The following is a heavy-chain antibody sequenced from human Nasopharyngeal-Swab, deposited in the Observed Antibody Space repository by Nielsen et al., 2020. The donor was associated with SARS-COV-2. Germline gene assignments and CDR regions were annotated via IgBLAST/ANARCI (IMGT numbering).Heavy chain of an antibody. CDR1: GLTFSDYG. J-gene: IGHJ4*02. CDR3: TTDQTYYYDSSGYRLIDY. D-gene: IGHD3-22*01. V-gene: IGHV3-15*01. Sequence: GGSLRLSCAASGLTFSDYGMSWVRQAPGKGLEWVGRIKSKTDGGTTDYAAPVKGRFTISRDDSKNTLYLQMNSLKTEDTAVYYCTTDQTYYYDSSGYRLIDYWGQGTLVTVSS. CDR2: IKSKTDGGTT.